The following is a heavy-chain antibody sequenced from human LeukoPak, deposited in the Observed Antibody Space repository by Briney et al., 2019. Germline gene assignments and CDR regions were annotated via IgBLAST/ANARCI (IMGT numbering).Heavy chain of an antibody. CDR2: ISYTGGT. CDR3: ARIIVGASSDY. V-gene: IGHV4-31*03. D-gene: IGHD1-26*01. J-gene: IGHJ4*02. CDR1: GGSVNNGPYY. Sequence: SETLSLTCTVSGGSVNNGPYYWSWIRQHPGKGLEWIGYISYTGGTYYNPSLESRVSMSVDTSKNQFSLKLSSVTAADTAMYYCARIIVGASSDYWGQGTLVTVSS.